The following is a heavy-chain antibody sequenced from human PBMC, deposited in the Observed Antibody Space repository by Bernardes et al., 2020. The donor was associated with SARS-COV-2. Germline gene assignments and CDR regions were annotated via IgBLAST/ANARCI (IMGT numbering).Heavy chain of an antibody. J-gene: IGHJ4*02. CDR3: SRGGCSSSSCYNFDY. D-gene: IGHD2-2*02. V-gene: IGHV4-34*01. Sequence: ETLSLTCAVYGGSFSGYYWNWIRQTPGKGLQWIGEINHSGNTNYNPSLKSRVTMSRDTSKNQVSLKLSSVTAADTAVYYCSRGGCSSSSCYNFDYWGQGTLVTVSS. CDR2: INHSGNT. CDR1: GGSFSGYY.